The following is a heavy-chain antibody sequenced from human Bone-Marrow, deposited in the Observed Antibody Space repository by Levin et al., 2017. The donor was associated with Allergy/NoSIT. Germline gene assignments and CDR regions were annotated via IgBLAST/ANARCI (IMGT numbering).Heavy chain of an antibody. CDR3: ARDRGISVTIGGFDP. J-gene: IGHJ5*02. CDR2: IAPMFGKV. CDR1: GGIFNSYV. V-gene: IGHV1-69*01. Sequence: GGSLRLSCKASGGIFNSYVIAWVRQAPGEGLEWMGGIAPMFGKVDYAQKFQHRVTITADESTSTAYMELSGLRFQDTAVYYCARDRGISVTIGGFDPWGQGTLVTV. D-gene: IGHD4-17*01.